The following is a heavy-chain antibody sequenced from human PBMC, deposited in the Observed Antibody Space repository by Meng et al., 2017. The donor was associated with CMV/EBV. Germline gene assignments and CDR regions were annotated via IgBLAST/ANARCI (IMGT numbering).Heavy chain of an antibody. J-gene: IGHJ4*02. D-gene: IGHD3-3*01. Sequence: GESLKISCAASGFTVSSYSMSWVRQAPGKGLEWVSIIYSGGSTYYADSVKGRFTISRDNSKNTLCLQMNSLRAEDTAVYYCTRDRVAAGFWSGYFDYWGQGTLVTVSS. V-gene: IGHV3-53*01. CDR2: IYSGGST. CDR3: TRDRVAAGFWSGYFDY. CDR1: GFTVSSYS.